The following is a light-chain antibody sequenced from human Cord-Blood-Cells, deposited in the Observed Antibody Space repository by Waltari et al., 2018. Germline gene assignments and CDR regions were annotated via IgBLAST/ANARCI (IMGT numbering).Light chain of an antibody. CDR3: AAWDDSLSGPV. V-gene: IGLV1-47*01. J-gene: IGLJ3*02. CDR1: SSNIGSNY. CDR2: RNK. Sequence: QSVLTQPPSASGTPGQRVTISCSGSSSNIGSNYVYWYQQLPGTAPKLLIYRNKQRAAGGPARFSGSKSGTSASLAISGLRSEGEADYYCAAWDDSLSGPVFGGGTKLTVL.